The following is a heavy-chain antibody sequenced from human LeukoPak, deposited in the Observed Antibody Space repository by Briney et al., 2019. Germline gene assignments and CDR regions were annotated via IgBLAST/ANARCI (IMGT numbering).Heavy chain of an antibody. CDR1: GFTFNSYW. V-gene: IGHV3-7*01. J-gene: IGHJ4*02. D-gene: IGHD2-8*01. CDR3: ARGGDIVIMMYGWGLDS. CDR2: IKQDGNEK. Sequence: GGSLRLSCAASGFTFNSYWMSWVRQAPGKGLEWVAHIKQDGNEKYYADSVKGRFTISRDNAMKSLDLQMTSLSAEDTAVYYCARGGDIVIMMYGWGLDSWGQGTLVAVSS.